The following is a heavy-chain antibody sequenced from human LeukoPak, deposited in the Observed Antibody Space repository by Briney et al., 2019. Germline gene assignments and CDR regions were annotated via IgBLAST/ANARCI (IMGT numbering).Heavy chain of an antibody. CDR2: ISSSSSYI. CDR3: RFGEIALDY. V-gene: IGHV3-21*01. D-gene: IGHD3-10*01. Sequence: PGGSLRLSCAASGFTFSSYSMNWVRQAPGKGLEWVSSISSSSSYIYYADSVKGRFTISRDNSKNTLSLQMNSLRSEDTAVYYCRFGEIALDYWGQGTLVTVSS. J-gene: IGHJ4*02. CDR1: GFTFSSYS.